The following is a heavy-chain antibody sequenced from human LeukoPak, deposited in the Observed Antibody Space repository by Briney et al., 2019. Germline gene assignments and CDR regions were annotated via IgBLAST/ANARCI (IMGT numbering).Heavy chain of an antibody. CDR1: EFTVSTNY. D-gene: IGHD3-10*01. J-gene: IGHJ6*03. Sequence: ASLRLSCTVSEFTVSTNYMSWVRQAAGQVRDWVSVIYSGGSTYYADSVSGEFTISRDNSKNTLYLQMNRLRAEDTAVYYCASGSGSYRTPYYYMDVWGTGTTVTVSS. V-gene: IGHV3-53*01. CDR3: ASGSGSYRTPYYYMDV. CDR2: IYSGGST.